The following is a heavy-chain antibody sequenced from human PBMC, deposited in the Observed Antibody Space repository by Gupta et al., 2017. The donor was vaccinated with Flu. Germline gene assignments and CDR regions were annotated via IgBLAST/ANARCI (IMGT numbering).Heavy chain of an antibody. V-gene: IGHV4-34*01. Sequence: VSGGSFSGYYWTWIRQSPGKGLEWIAEIVHSGSTNYNPSLKSRVTISVDTSKNQFSLKFWSLTAADTAVYYCARGIVLKTYASFDDWGQGTPVTVSS. D-gene: IGHD2-8*01. J-gene: IGHJ4*02. CDR3: ARGIVLKTYASFDD. CDR1: GGSFSGYY. CDR2: IVHSGST.